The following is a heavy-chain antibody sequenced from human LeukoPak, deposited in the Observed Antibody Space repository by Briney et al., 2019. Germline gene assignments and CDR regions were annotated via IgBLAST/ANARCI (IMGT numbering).Heavy chain of an antibody. CDR2: IYHSGST. J-gene: IGHJ5*02. V-gene: IGHV4-38-2*01. CDR1: GYSISSGYY. CDR3: ARSTYDFWSGYYSRFDP. D-gene: IGHD3-3*01. Sequence: PSETLSLTCAVSGYSISSGYYWGWIRQPPGKGLEWIGSIYHSGSTNYNPSLKSRVTMSVDTSKNQFSLKLSSVTAADTAVYYCARSTYDFWSGYYSRFDPWGQGTLVTVSS.